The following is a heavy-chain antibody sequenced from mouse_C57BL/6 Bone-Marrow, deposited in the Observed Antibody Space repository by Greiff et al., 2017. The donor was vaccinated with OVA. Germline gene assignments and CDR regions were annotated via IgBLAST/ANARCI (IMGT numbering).Heavy chain of an antibody. CDR1: GFTFSSYG. CDR3: ARRWLPLDY. CDR2: ISSGGSYT. D-gene: IGHD2-3*01. J-gene: IGHJ2*01. Sequence: EVQLVESGGDLVKPGGSLKLSCAASGFTFSSYGMSWVRQTPDKRLEWVATISSGGSYTYYPDSVKGRFTISRDNAKNTLYLQMSSLKSEDTAMYYCARRWLPLDYWGQGTTLTVSS. V-gene: IGHV5-6*01.